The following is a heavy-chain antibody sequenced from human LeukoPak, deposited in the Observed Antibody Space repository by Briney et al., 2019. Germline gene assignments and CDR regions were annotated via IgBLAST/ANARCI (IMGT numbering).Heavy chain of an antibody. Sequence: APVKVSCKASGYTFTSYDINWVRQATGQGLEWMGWMNPNSGNTGYAQKFQGRVTMTRNTSISTAYMELSSLRSEDTAVYYCARVPGVAVAGTSYCDYWGQGTLVTVSS. J-gene: IGHJ4*02. CDR1: GYTFTSYD. CDR3: ARVPGVAVAGTSYCDY. V-gene: IGHV1-8*01. D-gene: IGHD6-19*01. CDR2: MNPNSGNT.